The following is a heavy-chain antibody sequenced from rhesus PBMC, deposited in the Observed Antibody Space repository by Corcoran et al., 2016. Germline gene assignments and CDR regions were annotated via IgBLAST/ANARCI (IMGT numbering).Heavy chain of an antibody. CDR2: ISYDGSKK. CDR3: ARDRYSGSWCFDY. V-gene: IGHV3-54*01. D-gene: IGHD6-25*01. J-gene: IGHJ4*01. Sequence: VQLQESGPGLVKPSETLSLTCAVSGYSISGYYWSWIRQAPGKGLEWVAVISYDGSKKYYADSVKDRFTISRDNSKNMLYLQMNNLKLEDTAVYYCARDRYSGSWCFDYWGQGVLVTVSS. CDR1: GYSISGYY.